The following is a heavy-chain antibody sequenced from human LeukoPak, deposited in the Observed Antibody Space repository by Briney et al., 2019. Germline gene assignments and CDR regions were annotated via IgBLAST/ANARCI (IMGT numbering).Heavy chain of an antibody. CDR1: GYNFTRYW. CDR3: ARLGAYCGGDCYPDFDY. J-gene: IGHJ4*02. Sequence: GESLKISWKGSGYNFTRYWIGWVRQVPGKGLGWMGIIYPGDCDTRYSPSFQGQVNISADKSISTAYLQWSSLKDSDTAMYYCARLGAYCGGDCYPDFDYWGQGTLVTVSS. CDR2: IYPGDCDT. V-gene: IGHV5-51*01. D-gene: IGHD2-21*02.